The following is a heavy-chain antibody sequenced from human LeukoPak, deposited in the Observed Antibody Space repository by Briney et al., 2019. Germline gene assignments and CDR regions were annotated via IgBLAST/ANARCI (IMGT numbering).Heavy chain of an antibody. Sequence: GRSLRLSCAASGFTFINYAMHWVRQAPGKGLEWVSSISSSSSYIYYADSVKGRFTISRDNTKNSLYLQMNSLRAEDTAVYYCARDQAYGGNSVAFDIWGQGTMVTVSS. D-gene: IGHD4-23*01. J-gene: IGHJ3*02. V-gene: IGHV3-21*01. CDR1: GFTFINYA. CDR2: ISSSSSYI. CDR3: ARDQAYGGNSVAFDI.